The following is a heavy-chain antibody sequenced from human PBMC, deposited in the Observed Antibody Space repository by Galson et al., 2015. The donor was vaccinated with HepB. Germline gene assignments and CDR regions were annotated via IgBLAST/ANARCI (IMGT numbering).Heavy chain of an antibody. CDR2: IDPSDSYT. CDR3: ACGDIVPGGWFDP. V-gene: IGHV5-10-1*01. CDR1: GYSFTTYW. D-gene: IGHD5-12*01. J-gene: IGHJ5*02. Sequence: QSGAEVKKPGESLRISCEGSGYSFTTYWITWVRQMPGKGLEWMGRIDPSDSYTNYSPSFQGHVTISADKSISTAYLQWSSLKASDTAMYYCACGDIVPGGWFDPWGQGTLVTVSS.